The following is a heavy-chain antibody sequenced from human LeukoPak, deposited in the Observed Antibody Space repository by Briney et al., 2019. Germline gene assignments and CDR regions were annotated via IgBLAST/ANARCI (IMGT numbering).Heavy chain of an antibody. CDR3: ARGSVYDSSGYYYKPLYYFDY. CDR1: GGSVSSNF. V-gene: IGHV4-59*02. J-gene: IGHJ4*02. CDR2: IDDGGST. D-gene: IGHD3-22*01. Sequence: SETLSLTCTVSGGSVSSNFWSWIRQPPGKGLECIGYIDDGGSTKYNPSLKSRVTISLDTSKNQFSLRMTSVTAADTAVYYCARGSVYDSSGYYYKPLYYFDYWGQGTLVTVSS.